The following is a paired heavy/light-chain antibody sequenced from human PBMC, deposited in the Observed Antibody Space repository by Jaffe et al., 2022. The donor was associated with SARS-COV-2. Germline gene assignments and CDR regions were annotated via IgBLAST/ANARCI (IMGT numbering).Light chain of an antibody. V-gene: IGKV1-5*03. Sequence: DIQMTQSPSTLSASVGDRVTITCRASQSISSWLAWYQQKPGKAPKVLISKASDLESGVPSRFSGSGSGTEFTLTISSLQPDDFATYYCQQYNTYYTFGQGTKLEIK. CDR3: QQYNTYYT. CDR1: QSISSW. J-gene: IGKJ2*01. CDR2: KAS.
Heavy chain of an antibody. V-gene: IGHV4-4*07. J-gene: IGHJ5*02. D-gene: IGHD3-16*01. CDR1: GGSISSYY. CDR3: AADGGGGPFDP. CDR2: MYVSGST. Sequence: QVQLQESGPGLVKPSETLSLTCTVSGGSISSYYWSWIRQPAGKGLEWIGRMYVSGSTLYNPSLQSRVTMSVDTSKNQFSLKLKSVTAADTAVYYCAADGGGGPFDPWGQGTLVTVSS.